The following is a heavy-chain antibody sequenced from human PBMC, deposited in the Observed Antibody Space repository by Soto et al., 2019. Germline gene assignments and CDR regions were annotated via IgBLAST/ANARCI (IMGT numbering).Heavy chain of an antibody. Sequence: QVQLQQWGAGLLKPSETLSLTCAVYGGSFSGYYWSWIRQPQGKGLEWIGEINHSGSTNYNPSLKSRVTISVDTSKNQFSLKLSSVTAADTAVYYCARGEQLVYYFDYWGQGTLVTVSS. J-gene: IGHJ4*02. D-gene: IGHD6-6*01. V-gene: IGHV4-34*01. CDR2: INHSGST. CDR3: ARGEQLVYYFDY. CDR1: GGSFSGYY.